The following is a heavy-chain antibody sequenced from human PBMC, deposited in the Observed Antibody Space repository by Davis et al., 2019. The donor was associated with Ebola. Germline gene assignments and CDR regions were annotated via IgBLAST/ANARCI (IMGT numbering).Heavy chain of an antibody. V-gene: IGHV3-23*01. CDR1: GFTFSSYA. CDR3: TRALSGSSYDASDI. J-gene: IGHJ3*02. CDR2: ISGSGGST. D-gene: IGHD1-26*01. Sequence: GESLKISCAASGFTFSSYAMSWVRQAPGKGLEWVSAISGSGGSTYYADSVKGRFTISRDNSKNTLYLQMNYLRAEDTAIYYCTRALSGSSYDASDIWGQGTTVTVSS.